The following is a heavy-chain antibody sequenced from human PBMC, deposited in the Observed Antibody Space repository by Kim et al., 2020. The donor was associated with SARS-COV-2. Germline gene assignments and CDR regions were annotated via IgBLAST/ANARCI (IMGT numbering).Heavy chain of an antibody. D-gene: IGHD5-12*01. CDR1: GFTFSSYW. Sequence: GGSLRLSCSASGFTFSSYWMHWVRQDPGKGLVWVSHINSDGSITNYADSVKGRFTISRDNAKNTLYLQMNSLRAEDTAVYYCARLWATGIDYWGQGTLLTVSS. CDR2: INSDGSIT. CDR3: ARLWATGIDY. J-gene: IGHJ4*02. V-gene: IGHV3-74*01.